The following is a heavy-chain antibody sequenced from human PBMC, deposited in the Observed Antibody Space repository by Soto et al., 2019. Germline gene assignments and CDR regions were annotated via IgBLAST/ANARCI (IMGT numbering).Heavy chain of an antibody. J-gene: IGHJ4*02. CDR1: GFTFSSYG. Sequence: GGSLRLSCAASGFTFSSYGMHWVRQAPGKGLEWVAVISYDGSNKYYADSVKARFTISRDNSKNTLYLQMNSLRAEDTAVYYCAKDSQQWLGLALLYFDYWGQGTLVTVSS. CDR3: AKDSQQWLGLALLYFDY. D-gene: IGHD6-19*01. V-gene: IGHV3-30*18. CDR2: ISYDGSNK.